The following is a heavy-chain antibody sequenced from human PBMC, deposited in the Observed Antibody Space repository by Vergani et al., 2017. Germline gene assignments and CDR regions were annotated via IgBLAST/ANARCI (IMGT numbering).Heavy chain of an antibody. CDR1: GGSITYGAFY. CDR3: ARRSSSYYFDI. D-gene: IGHD3-22*01. Sequence: QLQLQESGPGLVKPSETLSLTCTVSGGSITYGAFYWGWIRQSPWKGLEWISSVSHSGDTYFNPSLKGRVSISMDTSKNYFFLTLSSVTAADTAMYYCARRSSSYYFDIWGQGVLITVSS. V-gene: IGHV4-39*02. CDR2: VSHSGDT. J-gene: IGHJ5*02.